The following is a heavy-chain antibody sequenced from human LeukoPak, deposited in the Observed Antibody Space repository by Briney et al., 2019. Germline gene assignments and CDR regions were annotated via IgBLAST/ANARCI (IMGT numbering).Heavy chain of an antibody. CDR2: TYKSVNT. CDR3: ARSSGWRDAFDF. CDR1: GGSISISGFY. Sequence: TLSLTCSVSGGSISISGFYWNWIRQLPGKGLEGIGYTYKSVNTFYNPSCGSRVPISTDMSMNRFFLKSHSVSAADTAVYYCARSSGWRDAFDFWRRGTMVTVSS. J-gene: IGHJ3*01. V-gene: IGHV4-31*03. D-gene: IGHD6-19*01.